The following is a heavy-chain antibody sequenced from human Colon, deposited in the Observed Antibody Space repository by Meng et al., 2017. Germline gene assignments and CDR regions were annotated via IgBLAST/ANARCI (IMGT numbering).Heavy chain of an antibody. D-gene: IGHD3-22*01. V-gene: IGHV4-61*02. CDR3: ARVAVGYYDSSGYYYNWFDP. CDR1: GGSISSGSYY. Sequence: SETLSLTCTVSGGSISSGSYYWSWIRQPAGKGREWIGRIYTSGSTNYNPSLKSRVTISVDTSKNQFSLKLSSVTAADTAVYYCARVAVGYYDSSGYYYNWFDPWGQGTLVTVSS. CDR2: IYTSGST. J-gene: IGHJ5*02.